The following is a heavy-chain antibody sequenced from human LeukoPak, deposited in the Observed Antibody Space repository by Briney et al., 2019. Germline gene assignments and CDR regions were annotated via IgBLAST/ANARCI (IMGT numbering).Heavy chain of an antibody. CDR2: ISGSGGST. CDR1: GFTLRSYG. V-gene: IGHV3-23*01. CDR3: ANEPSTIFLLGDDRGWFDP. D-gene: IGHD3-9*01. Sequence: PGGSLRLPCGASGFTLRSYGMSGVRQAPGKGLGWVSAISGSGGSTYYADSVKGRFTISRENSKNTRYVQMNSLRAEETGVNYCANEPSTIFLLGDDRGWFDPWGEGTLVTVSS. J-gene: IGHJ5*02.